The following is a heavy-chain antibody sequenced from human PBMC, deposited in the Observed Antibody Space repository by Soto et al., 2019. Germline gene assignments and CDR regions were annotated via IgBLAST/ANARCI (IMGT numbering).Heavy chain of an antibody. CDR3: ARAGYCSSTSCYARFWFDP. Sequence: SVKVSCKASGGTFSSYAISWVRQAPGQGLEWMGGIIPIFGTANYAQKFQGRVTITADESTSTAYMELSSLRSEDTAVYYCARAGYCSSTSCYARFWFDPWGQGTLVTVSS. CDR1: GGTFSSYA. CDR2: IIPIFGTA. V-gene: IGHV1-69*13. D-gene: IGHD2-2*01. J-gene: IGHJ5*02.